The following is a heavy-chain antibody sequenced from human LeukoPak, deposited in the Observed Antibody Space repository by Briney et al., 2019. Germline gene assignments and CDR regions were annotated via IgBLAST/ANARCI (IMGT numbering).Heavy chain of an antibody. V-gene: IGHV3-30-3*01. CDR2: ISYDGSNK. CDR3: AREGYSGSYFDY. CDR1: GFTFSSDW. Sequence: PGGSLRLSCAASGFTFSSDWMSGVRQAPGKGLEWGAVISYDGSNKYYADSVKGRFTISRDNSKNTLCLQMNSLRAEDTAVYYCAREGYSGSYFDYWGQGTLVTVSS. J-gene: IGHJ4*02. D-gene: IGHD1-26*01.